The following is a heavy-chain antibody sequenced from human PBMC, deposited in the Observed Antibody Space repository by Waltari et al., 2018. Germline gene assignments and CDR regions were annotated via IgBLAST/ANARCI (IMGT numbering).Heavy chain of an antibody. J-gene: IGHJ4*02. Sequence: QVQLVESGGGLVKPGGSLRLSCTASGFGLSDYYMTWIRPAPGRGLEWISYMDSGGNVRHYSDSVKGRFTISRDNAKNSLFLHMNSLRADDTAVYYCARAREHSDDFWNGYSFYFDQWGQGTLVAVSS. CDR1: GFGLSDYY. CDR3: ARAREHSDDFWNGYSFYFDQ. D-gene: IGHD3-3*01. V-gene: IGHV3-11*01. CDR2: MDSGGNVR.